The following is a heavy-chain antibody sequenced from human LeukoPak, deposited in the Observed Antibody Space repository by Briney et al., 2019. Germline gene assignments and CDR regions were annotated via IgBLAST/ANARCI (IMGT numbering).Heavy chain of an antibody. Sequence: SETLSLTCADSGYSISSGYYWGWIRQPPGKGLEWIGSIYHSGSTYYNPSLKSRVTISVDTSKNQFSLKLSSVTAADTAVYYCAREGPYDFWSGFRYYYYMDVWGKGTTVTVSS. CDR1: GYSISSGYY. V-gene: IGHV4-38-2*02. CDR2: IYHSGST. J-gene: IGHJ6*03. D-gene: IGHD3-3*01. CDR3: AREGPYDFWSGFRYYYYMDV.